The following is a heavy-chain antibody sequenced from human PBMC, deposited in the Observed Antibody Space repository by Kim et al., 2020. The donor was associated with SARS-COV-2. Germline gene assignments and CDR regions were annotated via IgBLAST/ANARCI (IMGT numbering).Heavy chain of an antibody. CDR3: ARGYYYCSSGYRDGAFDI. CDR2: IWYDGSNK. J-gene: IGHJ3*02. Sequence: GWSLRLSCAASGFTFSSYGMHWVRQAPGKGLEWVAVIWYDGSNKYYADSVKGRFTISRDNSKNTLYLQMNSLRAEDTAVYYCARGYYYCSSGYRDGAFDIWGQGTMVTVSS. D-gene: IGHD3-22*01. CDR1: GFTFSSYG. V-gene: IGHV3-33*01.